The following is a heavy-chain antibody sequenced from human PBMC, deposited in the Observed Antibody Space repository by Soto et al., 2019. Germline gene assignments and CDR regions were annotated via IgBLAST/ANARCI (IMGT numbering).Heavy chain of an antibody. J-gene: IGHJ6*02. CDR2: ISSSSTYK. Sequence: LRLSCAASGFTFSSHSMNWVRQAPGKGLEWVSSISSSSTYKYYADSVKGRFTIARDNAKNSLYLQMNSLRAEDTAVYYCARDKRWELRLDQHNGMDVWGQGTTVTVSS. CDR3: ARDKRWELRLDQHNGMDV. CDR1: GFTFSSHS. V-gene: IGHV3-21*01. D-gene: IGHD1-26*01.